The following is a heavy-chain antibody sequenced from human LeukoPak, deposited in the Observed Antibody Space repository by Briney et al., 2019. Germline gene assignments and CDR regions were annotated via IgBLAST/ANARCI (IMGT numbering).Heavy chain of an antibody. V-gene: IGHV3-23*01. CDR2: ISYSGTNA. CDR1: AFTISGYA. D-gene: IGHD3-10*01. J-gene: IGHJ6*03. CDR3: AKATHGDYYYYMDV. Sequence: GGSLRLSCAASAFTISGYAMTWVRQAPGKGLEWVSTISYSGTNAYYADSVKGRFTISRDNSKNMLYLQMNSLRAEDTALYYCAKATHGDYYYYMDVWGKGTTATVSS.